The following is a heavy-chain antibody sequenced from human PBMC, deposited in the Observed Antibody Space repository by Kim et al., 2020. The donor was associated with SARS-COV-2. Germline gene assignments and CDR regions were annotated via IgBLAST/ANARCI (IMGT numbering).Heavy chain of an antibody. CDR1: GGTFSSYA. J-gene: IGHJ6*02. D-gene: IGHD2-2*01. CDR2: IIPIFGTA. V-gene: IGHV1-69*13. CDR3: ARVRVGYCSSTSCCAGYGMDV. Sequence: SVKVSCKASGGTFSSYAISWVRQAPGQGLEWMGGIIPIFGTANYAQKFQGRVTITADESTSTAYMELSSLRSEDTAVYYCARVRVGYCSSTSCCAGYGMDVWGQGTTVTVSS.